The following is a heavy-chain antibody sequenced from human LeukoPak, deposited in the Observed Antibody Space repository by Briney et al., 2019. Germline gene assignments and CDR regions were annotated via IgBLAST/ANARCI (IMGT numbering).Heavy chain of an antibody. D-gene: IGHD6-19*01. Sequence: SETLSLTCTVSGVSTTSGIYYWAWIRQPPGKGLEWIGSVHNVGSTYYNLSLRSRVTMSIDTSKNQFSLRLNSVTAADTAVYYCARHAEYNSGWHFYLDHWGQGILVTVSS. CDR2: VHNVGST. CDR3: ARHAEYNSGWHFYLDH. CDR1: GVSTTSGIYY. V-gene: IGHV4-39*01. J-gene: IGHJ4*02.